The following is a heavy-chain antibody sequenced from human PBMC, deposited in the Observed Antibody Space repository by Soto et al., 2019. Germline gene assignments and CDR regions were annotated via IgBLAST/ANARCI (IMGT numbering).Heavy chain of an antibody. D-gene: IGHD2-2*01. J-gene: IGHJ6*02. CDR2: INPNSGGT. CDR1: GYTFTGHY. Sequence: ASVKVSCKASGYTFTGHYMHWVRQAPGQGLDWMGWINPNSGGTNYAQKFQGRVTMTRDTSISTAYMELSRLRSDDTAVYYCAREACSSTSCYPRYYYYYYGKDVWGQGTTVTVSS. CDR3: AREACSSTSCYPRYYYYYYGKDV. V-gene: IGHV1-2*02.